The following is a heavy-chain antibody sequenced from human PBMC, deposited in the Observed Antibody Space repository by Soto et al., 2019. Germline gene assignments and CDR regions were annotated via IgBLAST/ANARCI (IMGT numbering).Heavy chain of an antibody. CDR1: GFTFSDYY. V-gene: IGHV3-11*01. J-gene: IGHJ4*02. CDR2: ISSSGSTI. D-gene: IGHD5-18*01. Sequence: VGSLRLSCAASGFTFSDYYMSWIRQAPGKGLEWVSYISSSGSTIYYADSVKGRFTISRDNAKNSLYLQMNSLRAEDTAVYYCARVKDTAMVFDYWGQGTLVTVSS. CDR3: ARVKDTAMVFDY.